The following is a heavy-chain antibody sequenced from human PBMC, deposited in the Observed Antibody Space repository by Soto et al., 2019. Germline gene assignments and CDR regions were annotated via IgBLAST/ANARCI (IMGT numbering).Heavy chain of an antibody. Sequence: GGSLRLSCAASGFTVSSNYMSWVRQAPGKGLEWVSVIYSGGSTYYADSVKGRFTISRDNSKNTLYLQMNSLRAEDTAVYYCARSGITFGGVIVIHDYWGQGTLVTVSS. CDR2: IYSGGST. D-gene: IGHD3-16*02. CDR1: GFTVSSNY. V-gene: IGHV3-66*01. CDR3: ARSGITFGGVIVIHDY. J-gene: IGHJ4*02.